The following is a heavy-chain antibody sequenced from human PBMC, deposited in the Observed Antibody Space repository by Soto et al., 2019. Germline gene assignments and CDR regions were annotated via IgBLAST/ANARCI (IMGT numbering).Heavy chain of an antibody. Sequence: ASVKISCKASGYTFSTFGISWVRQAPGQGLEWMGWISAYNGNTNYAQNLHGRVTMTTDTSTSTAYMELRSLRSDDTAIYYCARDFNAARHGWFEPWGEGTLVTVSS. D-gene: IGHD6-6*01. V-gene: IGHV1-18*01. CDR1: GYTFSTFG. J-gene: IGHJ5*02. CDR2: ISAYNGNT. CDR3: ARDFNAARHGWFEP.